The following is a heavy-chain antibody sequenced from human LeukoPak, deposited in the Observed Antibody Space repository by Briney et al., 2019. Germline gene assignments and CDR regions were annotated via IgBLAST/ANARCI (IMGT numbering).Heavy chain of an antibody. CDR2: INWNGGST. CDR1: GFTFSDYY. Sequence: GGSLRLSCAASGFTFSDYYMSWIRQAPGKGLEWVSGINWNGGSTGYADSVKGRFTISRDNAKNSLYLQMNSLRAEDTALYYCARDLYKTFDYWGQGTLVTVSS. CDR3: ARDLYKTFDY. D-gene: IGHD1-14*01. J-gene: IGHJ4*02. V-gene: IGHV3-20*04.